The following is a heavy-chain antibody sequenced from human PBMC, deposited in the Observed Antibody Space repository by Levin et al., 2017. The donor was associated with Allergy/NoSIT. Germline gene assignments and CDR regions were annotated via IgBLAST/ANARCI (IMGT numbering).Heavy chain of an antibody. CDR2: IISSGTTM. V-gene: IGHV3-48*01. J-gene: IGHJ5*01. Sequence: GGSLRLSCEASGFALSGQSMNWVRQAPGKGLEWISYIISSGTTMHYADSVKGRFTISRDNAKNSLYLQMDSLRVEDTAVYYCARGLGSQNYRAHRFDPWGQGTLVTVSS. CDR1: GFALSGQS. CDR3: ARGLGSQNYRAHRFDP. D-gene: IGHD3-10*01.